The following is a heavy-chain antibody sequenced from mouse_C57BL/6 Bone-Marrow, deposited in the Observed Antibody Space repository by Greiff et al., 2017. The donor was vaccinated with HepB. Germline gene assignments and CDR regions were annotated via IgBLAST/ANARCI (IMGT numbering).Heavy chain of an antibody. V-gene: IGHV1-15*01. CDR2: IDPETGGT. D-gene: IGHD4-1*01. CDR3: RGVGLCFDY. J-gene: IGHJ2*01. Sequence: VKLVESGAELVRPGASVTLSCKASGYTFTDYEMHWVKQTPVHGLEWIGAIDPETGGTAYNQKFKGKAILTADKSSSTAYMELRSLTSEDSAVYYCRGVGLCFDYWGQGTTLTVSS. CDR1: GYTFTDYE.